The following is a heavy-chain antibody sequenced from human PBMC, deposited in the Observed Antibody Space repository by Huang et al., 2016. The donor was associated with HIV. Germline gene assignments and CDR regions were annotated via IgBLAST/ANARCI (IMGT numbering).Heavy chain of an antibody. CDR2: MNPNSGNT. CDR3: VRGWYIAALPYFDY. D-gene: IGHD6-6*01. CDR1: GYSFASYD. Sequence: QVQLVQSGAEVRKPGASVKVSCEASGYSFASYDINWVRQATGQGLEWMGWMNPNSGNTGYAQEFQVRVTMTRNTSISTAYMELSSLRSEDTAKYYCVRGWYIAALPYFDYWGQGTLVTVSS. V-gene: IGHV1-8*01. J-gene: IGHJ4*02.